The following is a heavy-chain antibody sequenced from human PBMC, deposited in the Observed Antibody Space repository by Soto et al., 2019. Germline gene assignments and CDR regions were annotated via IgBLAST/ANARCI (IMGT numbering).Heavy chain of an antibody. J-gene: IGHJ6*02. CDR2: INHSGST. V-gene: IGHV4-34*01. D-gene: IGHD1-26*01. Sequence: PSETLSLTCDVYGGSFSGYIWTCIRQPPGKGLQWIGEINHSGSTNYNPSLKSRVTISIDKSKNQFSLKLSSVTAADTAVYYCARVSGSYYYGMDVWGQGTTVTVS. CDR3: ARVSGSYYYGMDV. CDR1: GGSFSGYI.